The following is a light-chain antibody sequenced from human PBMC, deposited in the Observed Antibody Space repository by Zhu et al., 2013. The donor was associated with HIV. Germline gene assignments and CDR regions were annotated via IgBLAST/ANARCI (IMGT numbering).Light chain of an antibody. CDR2: AAS. V-gene: IGKV1-9*01. CDR3: HHVNDNPA. Sequence: DIQLTQSPSFVSASVRDRVTITCRASQDIGRYLAWYQQRPGKAPELLVYAASTLQDGVPSRFAGRGSGTEFTLTITGLQPEDFATYYCHHVNDNPAFGPGT. CDR1: QDIGRY. J-gene: IGKJ3*01.